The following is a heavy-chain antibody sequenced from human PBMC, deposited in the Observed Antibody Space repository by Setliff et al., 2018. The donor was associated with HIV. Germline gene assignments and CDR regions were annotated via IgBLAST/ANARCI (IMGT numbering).Heavy chain of an antibody. CDR2: INPGDSET. D-gene: IGHD2-2*01. Sequence: GESLKISCKGSGYSFTNYWIGWVRQMPGKGLEWMGIINPGDSETRYNPPFQGQVTISADKSITTAYLQWSGLKASDTAVYYCARGEPTILVVPAAFFDYWGQGTLVTVSS. J-gene: IGHJ4*02. CDR1: GYSFTNYW. CDR3: ARGEPTILVVPAAFFDY. V-gene: IGHV5-51*01.